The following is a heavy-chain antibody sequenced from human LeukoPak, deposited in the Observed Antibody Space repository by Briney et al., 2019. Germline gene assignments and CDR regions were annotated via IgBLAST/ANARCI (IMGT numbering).Heavy chain of an antibody. CDR1: GFTFSSYD. CDR3: AGQARPGAAEGAFDI. J-gene: IGHJ3*02. V-gene: IGHV3-13*05. CDR2: ISIAGDP. D-gene: IGHD2-2*01. Sequence: PGGSLRLPCTASGFTFSSYDMHWVRQDKVKGLEWVSAISIAGDPYYLGSVKGRFTISRENAKNSFYLQMNGLRAEDTAVYYCAGQARPGAAEGAFDIWGQGTMVTVSS.